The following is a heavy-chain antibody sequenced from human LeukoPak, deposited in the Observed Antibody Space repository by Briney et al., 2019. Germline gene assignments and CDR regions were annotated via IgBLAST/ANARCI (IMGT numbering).Heavy chain of an antibody. V-gene: IGHV3-23*01. CDR3: AKRGVVIRGILVIGYHQEAYLYDF. CDR2: ISEIGGRT. J-gene: IGHJ4*02. Sequence: GWSLRLSCVLSGISLSNYGMAWVRQPEGQGLEWDSYISEIGGRTNHADSVKVRFTISKDTSMNTLYLQMNNLRAEDTAVYFCAKRGVVIRGILVIGYHQEAYLYDFWGQGVLVTVSS. CDR1: GISLSNYG. D-gene: IGHD3-10*01.